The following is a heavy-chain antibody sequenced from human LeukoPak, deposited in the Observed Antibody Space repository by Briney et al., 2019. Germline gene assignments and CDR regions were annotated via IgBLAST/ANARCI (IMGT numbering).Heavy chain of an antibody. CDR3: ARDVGNFANLPYYFDL. Sequence: SETLSLTCTGSGGSMSAYYWNWMRQSAGKGLEWIGRIYFGGSTYYNPSLEGRVSMSVDTSKNQFSLKINSATAADTAVYYCARDVGNFANLPYYFDLWGQGTVVTVSS. V-gene: IGHV4-4*07. CDR1: GGSMSAYY. D-gene: IGHD2/OR15-2a*01. CDR2: IYFGGST. J-gene: IGHJ5*02.